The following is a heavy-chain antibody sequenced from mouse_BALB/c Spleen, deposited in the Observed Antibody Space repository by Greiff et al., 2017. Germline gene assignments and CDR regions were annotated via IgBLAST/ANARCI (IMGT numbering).Heavy chain of an antibody. J-gene: IGHJ3*01. Sequence: EVKLQESGGGLVKPGGSLKLSCAASGFTFSDYYMYWVRQTPEKRLEWVATISDGGSYTYYPDSVTGRFTISRDNAKNNLYLQMSSLKSEDTAMYYCARGEAWLAYWGQGTLVTVSA. V-gene: IGHV5-4*02. CDR3: ARGEAWLAY. CDR2: ISDGGSYT. CDR1: GFTFSDYY.